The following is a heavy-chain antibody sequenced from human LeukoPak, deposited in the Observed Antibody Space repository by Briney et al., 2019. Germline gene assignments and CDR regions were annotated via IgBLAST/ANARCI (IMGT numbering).Heavy chain of an antibody. D-gene: IGHD5-18*01. V-gene: IGHV3-30-3*01. J-gene: IGHJ1*01. Sequence: PGGSLRLSCAAYGFTFSDYEIHWVRQAPGKGLEWVAVISSDGSNNYYADSVKGRFTISRDNAKSSLYLQMNSLRAEDTAVYYCARAGYSMDTEYFQHWGQGTLVTVSS. CDR2: ISSDGSNN. CDR1: GFTFSDYE. CDR3: ARAGYSMDTEYFQH.